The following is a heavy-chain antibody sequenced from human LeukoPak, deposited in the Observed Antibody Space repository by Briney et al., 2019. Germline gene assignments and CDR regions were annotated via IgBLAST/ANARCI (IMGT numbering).Heavy chain of an antibody. V-gene: IGHV3-74*01. Sequence: GGSLRRSCAASGFTFSGYWMRWVRQAPGKGLVWVSRININGSYTSYADSVKGRFTISRDNAKNTLYLQMNSLRAEDTAVYYCARNDYGSMDVWGQGTTVTVSS. J-gene: IGHJ6*02. D-gene: IGHD4-17*01. CDR1: GFTFSGYW. CDR3: ARNDYGSMDV. CDR2: ININGSYT.